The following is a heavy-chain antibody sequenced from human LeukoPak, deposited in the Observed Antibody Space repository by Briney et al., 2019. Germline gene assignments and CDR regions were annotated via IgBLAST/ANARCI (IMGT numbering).Heavy chain of an antibody. Sequence: GGSLRLSCAASGFTFSDSAMHWVRQAPGKGLEWVAFIRYDGSNKYYADSVKGRFTISRDNSKNTLYLQMNSLRAEDTAVYYCARGPRYSSSWPFDYWGQGTLVTVSS. D-gene: IGHD6-13*01. CDR2: IRYDGSNK. CDR3: ARGPRYSSSWPFDY. J-gene: IGHJ4*02. CDR1: GFTFSDSA. V-gene: IGHV3-30*02.